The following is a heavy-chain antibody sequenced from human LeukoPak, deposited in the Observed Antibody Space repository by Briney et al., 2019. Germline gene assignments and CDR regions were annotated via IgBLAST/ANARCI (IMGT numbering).Heavy chain of an antibody. CDR2: RSYDGSNK. CDR3: ARDRSRAFDI. Sequence: GRSLRLSCAASGFTFSSYAMHWVRQAPGKGLEWVAVRSYDGSNKYYADSVKGRFTISRDNSKNTLYLQMNSLRAEDTAVYYCARDRSRAFDIWGQGTMVTVSS. J-gene: IGHJ3*02. V-gene: IGHV3-30-3*01. CDR1: GFTFSSYA.